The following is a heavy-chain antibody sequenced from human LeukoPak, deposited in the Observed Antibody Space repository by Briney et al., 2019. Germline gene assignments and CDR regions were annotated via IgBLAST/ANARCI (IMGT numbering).Heavy chain of an antibody. V-gene: IGHV3-30*18. J-gene: IGHJ4*02. Sequence: GGSLRLSCAASGFTFSSYGMHWVRQGPGKGLEWVAVISYDGSNKYYADSVKGRFTISRDNSKNTLYLQMNSLRAEDTAVYYCAKDLGFITMIAVLDYWGQGTLVTVSS. CDR2: ISYDGSNK. D-gene: IGHD3-22*01. CDR1: GFTFSSYG. CDR3: AKDLGFITMIAVLDY.